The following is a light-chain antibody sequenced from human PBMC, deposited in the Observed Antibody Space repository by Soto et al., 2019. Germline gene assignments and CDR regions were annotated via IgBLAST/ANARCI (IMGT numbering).Light chain of an antibody. J-gene: IGLJ1*01. Sequence: QSVLTQPPSVSEAPRQRVTISCTGSSSNIGASYEAHWYQQVPGTAPKLLIYENNNRPSGVPDRFSGSKSGTSASLAITGLQAEAEAEYYCQSYDSSLSGYVFGTGTKLTVL. V-gene: IGLV1-40*01. CDR1: SSNIGASYE. CDR3: QSYDSSLSGYV. CDR2: ENN.